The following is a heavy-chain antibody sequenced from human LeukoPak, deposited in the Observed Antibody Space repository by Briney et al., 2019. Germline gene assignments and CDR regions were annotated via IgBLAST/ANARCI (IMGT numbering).Heavy chain of an antibody. CDR1: GYSNSSGYY. V-gene: IGHV4-38-2*01. CDR3: ARNVRGQRFYYYYMDV. Sequence: PSETLSLTCAVSGYSNSSGYYWGWIRQPPGKGLERIGSIYHSGSTYYNPSLKSRVTISVDTSKNQFSLNLSSVTAADTAVYYCARNVRGQRFYYYYMDVWGKGTTVTVSS. J-gene: IGHJ6*03. D-gene: IGHD3-16*01. CDR2: IYHSGST.